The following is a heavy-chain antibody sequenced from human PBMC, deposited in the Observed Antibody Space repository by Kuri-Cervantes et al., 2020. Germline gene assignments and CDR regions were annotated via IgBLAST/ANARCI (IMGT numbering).Heavy chain of an antibody. Sequence: ESLRISCTVSGGSISSGSYYWGWIRQPPGKGLEWIGSIYYSGSTYYNPSLKSRVTISVDTSKNQFSLKLSSVTAADTAVYYCARHCEDGYYYDSRNNWFDPWGQGTLVTVSS. CDR1: GGSISSGSYY. V-gene: IGHV4-39*01. CDR2: IYYSGST. J-gene: IGHJ5*02. CDR3: ARHCEDGYYYDSRNNWFDP. D-gene: IGHD3-22*01.